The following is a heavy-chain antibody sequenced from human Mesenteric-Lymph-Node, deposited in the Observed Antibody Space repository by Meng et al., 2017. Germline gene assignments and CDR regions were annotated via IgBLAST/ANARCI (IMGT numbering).Heavy chain of an antibody. J-gene: IGHJ4*02. Sequence: GESLKISCAASGFTFSNYAMNWVRQAPGKGLEWISDISGSGGDTYYADSVKGRFIISRDTSKNTLYLQMNSLTTEDTAVYYCARGPLRSSFDFWGQGTLVTVSS. CDR2: ISGSGGDT. CDR3: ARGPLRSSFDF. CDR1: GFTFSNYA. V-gene: IGHV3-23*01. D-gene: IGHD4-17*01.